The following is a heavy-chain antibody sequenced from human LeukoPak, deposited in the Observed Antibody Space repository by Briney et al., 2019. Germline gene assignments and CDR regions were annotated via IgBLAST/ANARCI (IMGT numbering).Heavy chain of an antibody. CDR3: ARVRCSGGGCFYNFDY. CDR2: LSSSSSYI. V-gene: IGHV3-21*01. CDR1: GFTFSTYS. Sequence: GGSLRLSCAASGFTFSTYSMNWVRQAPGKGLEWVSSLSSSSSYIYYADPVKGRFTISRDNAKNSLYLQMNSLRAEDTAVYYCARVRCSGGGCFYNFDYWGQGSLVTVSS. D-gene: IGHD2-15*01. J-gene: IGHJ4*02.